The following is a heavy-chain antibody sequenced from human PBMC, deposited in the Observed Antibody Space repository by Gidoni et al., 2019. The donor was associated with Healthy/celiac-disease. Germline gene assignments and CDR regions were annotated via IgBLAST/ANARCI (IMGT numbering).Heavy chain of an antibody. CDR2: IYYSGST. CDR1: GGSISSSSYY. J-gene: IGHJ3*02. Sequence: QLQLQESGPGLVKPSETLSLTCSLSGGSISSSSYYWGWIRQPPGKGLEWIGSIYYSGSTYYNPALKSRVTISVDTSKNQFSLKLSSVTAADTAVYYCARRVVAFDIWGQGTMVTVSS. V-gene: IGHV4-39*01. CDR3: ARRVVAFDI.